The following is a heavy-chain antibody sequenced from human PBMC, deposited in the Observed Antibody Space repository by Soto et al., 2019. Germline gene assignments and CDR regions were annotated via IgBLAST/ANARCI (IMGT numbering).Heavy chain of an antibody. J-gene: IGHJ6*02. V-gene: IGHV3-23*01. CDR3: AKHVTGYYYYGMDV. D-gene: IGHD4-4*01. CDR2: FSDNGVST. Sequence: GGSLRLSCAASGFTFSSYAMSWVRQAPGKGLEWVSGFSDNGVSTFYADSVKGRFTISRDTSKNTLYLQMNSLRAEDTAIYYCAKHVTGYYYYGMDVWGQGTTVTVSS. CDR1: GFTFSSYA.